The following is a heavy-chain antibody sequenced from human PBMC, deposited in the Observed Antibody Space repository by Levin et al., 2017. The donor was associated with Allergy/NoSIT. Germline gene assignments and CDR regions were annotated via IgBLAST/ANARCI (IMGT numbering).Heavy chain of an antibody. CDR1: GITFSNAW. J-gene: IGHJ4*01. D-gene: IGHD6-13*01. Sequence: PGGSLRLSCAASGITFSNAWMSWARQAPGKGLEWVGRIKSKADGGTTEYAAPVKGRFTISRDDSKNTMYLQMKSLKTEDTAVYFCTTYSSSWYYFDYWGHGTLVTVSS. CDR3: TTYSSSWYYFDY. V-gene: IGHV3-15*01. CDR2: IKSKADGGTT.